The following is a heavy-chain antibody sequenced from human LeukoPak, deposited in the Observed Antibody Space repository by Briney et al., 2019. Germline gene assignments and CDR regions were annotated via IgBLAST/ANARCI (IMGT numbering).Heavy chain of an antibody. Sequence: TGGSLRLSCAASGFTFSSYSMHWVRQAPGKGLVWVSCIFGDGMTTTYADSVRGRFTISRDNAKNTLYLQMNSLRAEDTAVYYCARSRSGSFDIWGQGTMVTVSS. CDR1: GFTFSSYS. J-gene: IGHJ3*02. CDR3: ARSRSGSFDI. CDR2: IFGDGMTT. V-gene: IGHV3-74*01. D-gene: IGHD3-3*01.